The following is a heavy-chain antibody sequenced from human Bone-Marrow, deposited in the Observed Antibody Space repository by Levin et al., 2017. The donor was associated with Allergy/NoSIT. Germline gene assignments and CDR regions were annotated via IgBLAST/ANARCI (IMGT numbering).Heavy chain of an antibody. CDR3: ARGGPGYCSGGSCYGDAFDI. D-gene: IGHD2-15*01. CDR1: GFTVSSNY. Sequence: TGGSLRLSCAASGFTVSSNYMSWVRQAPGKGLEWVSVIYSGGSTYYADSVKGRFTISRDNSKNTLYLQMNSLRAEDTAVYYCARGGPGYCSGGSCYGDAFDIWGQGTMVTVSS. V-gene: IGHV3-53*01. CDR2: IYSGGST. J-gene: IGHJ3*02.